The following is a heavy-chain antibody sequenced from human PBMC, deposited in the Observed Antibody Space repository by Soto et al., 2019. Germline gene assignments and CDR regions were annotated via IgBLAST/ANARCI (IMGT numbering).Heavy chain of an antibody. CDR1: GFTFSSYG. V-gene: IGHV3-30*18. CDR3: AKQYSSSSALDY. CDR2: ISYDGSNK. J-gene: IGHJ4*02. D-gene: IGHD6-6*01. Sequence: QVQLVESGGGVVQPGRSLRLSCAASGFTFSSYGMHWVRQAPGKGLEWVAVISYDGSNKYYADSVKGRFTISRDNSKNTLYLQMNSLRAEDTAVYYCAKQYSSSSALDYWGQGTLVTVSS.